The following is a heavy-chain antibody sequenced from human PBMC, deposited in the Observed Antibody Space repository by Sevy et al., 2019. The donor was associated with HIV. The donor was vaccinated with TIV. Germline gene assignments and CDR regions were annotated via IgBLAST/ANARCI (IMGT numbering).Heavy chain of an antibody. CDR1: GGSISSYY. Sequence: SETLSLTCTVSGGSISSYYWSWIRQPPGKGLEWIGYIYYSGSTNYNPSLKSRVTISVDTSKNQFSLKLSSVTAADTAVYYCARLHSGVGSRVYYYMDVWGKGTTVTVSS. V-gene: IGHV4-59*08. CDR2: IYYSGST. J-gene: IGHJ6*03. D-gene: IGHD2-2*01. CDR3: ARLHSGVGSRVYYYMDV.